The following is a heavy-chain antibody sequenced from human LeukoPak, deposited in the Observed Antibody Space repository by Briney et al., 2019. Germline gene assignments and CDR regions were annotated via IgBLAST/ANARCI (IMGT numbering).Heavy chain of an antibody. CDR3: ASGYYYDSSGYYSRIIYVPFDY. J-gene: IGHJ4*02. CDR2: IKQDGSEK. V-gene: IGHV3-7*01. CDR1: GFTFSNAW. D-gene: IGHD3-22*01. Sequence: TGGSLRLSCAASGFTFSNAWMSWVRQAPGKGLEWVANIKQDGSEKYYVDSVKGRFTISRDNAKNSRYLQMNSLRAEDTAVYYCASGYYYDSSGYYSRIIYVPFDYWGQGTLVTVSS.